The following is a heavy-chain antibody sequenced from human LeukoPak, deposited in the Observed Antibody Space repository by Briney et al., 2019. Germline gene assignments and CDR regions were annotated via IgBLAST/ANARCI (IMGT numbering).Heavy chain of an antibody. V-gene: IGHV3-66*02. J-gene: IGHJ6*04. CDR1: GFTVSSNY. Sequence: GGSLRLSCPASGFTVSSNYMSWVRQAPGKGLEWVSVIHSGGTTYSADSVKGRFTISRDNSKNTVYLQMNSLRADDTAVYYCARDIVPTLRLDVWGKGTTVTVSS. D-gene: IGHD5-12*01. CDR3: ARDIVPTLRLDV. CDR2: IHSGGTT.